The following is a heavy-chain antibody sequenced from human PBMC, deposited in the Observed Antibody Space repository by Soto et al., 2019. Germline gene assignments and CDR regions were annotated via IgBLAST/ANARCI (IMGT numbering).Heavy chain of an antibody. J-gene: IGHJ6*02. CDR3: ARDRVLRFLEWLPYYGMDV. V-gene: IGHV3-7*01. CDR2: IKQDGSEK. D-gene: IGHD3-3*01. CDR1: GFTFSSYW. Sequence: ESGGGLVQPGGSLRLSCAASGFTFSSYWMSWVRQAPGKGLEWVANIKQDGSEKYYVDSVKGRFTISRDNAKNSLYLQMNSLRADDTAVYYCARDRVLRFLEWLPYYGMDVWGQGTTVTVSS.